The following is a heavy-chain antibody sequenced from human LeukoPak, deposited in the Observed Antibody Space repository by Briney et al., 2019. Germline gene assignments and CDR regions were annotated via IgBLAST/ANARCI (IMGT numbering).Heavy chain of an antibody. CDR3: ARTHGGDYQLAEYFQH. J-gene: IGHJ1*01. CDR1: GGSISSYY. CDR2: IYYSGST. Sequence: PSETLSLTCTVSGGSISSYYWSWIRQPPGKGLEWIGYIYYSGSTNYNPSLKSRVTISVDTSKNQFSLKLSSVTAADTAVYYCARTHGGDYQLAEYFQHWGQGTLVTVSS. V-gene: IGHV4-59*01. D-gene: IGHD2-21*02.